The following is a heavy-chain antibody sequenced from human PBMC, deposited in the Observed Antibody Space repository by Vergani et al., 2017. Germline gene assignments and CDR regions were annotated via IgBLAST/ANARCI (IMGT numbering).Heavy chain of an antibody. V-gene: IGHV3-48*04. CDR2: ISSSSSTI. CDR3: ARDFKDAFDI. Sequence: EVQLVESGGGLVQPGGSLRLSCAASGFTFSSYSMNWVRQAPGKGLEWVSYISSSSSTIYYADSVKGRFTISRDNAKNSLYLQMNSLRAEETAVYYCARDFKDAFDIWGQGTMVTVSS. J-gene: IGHJ3*02. CDR1: GFTFSSYS.